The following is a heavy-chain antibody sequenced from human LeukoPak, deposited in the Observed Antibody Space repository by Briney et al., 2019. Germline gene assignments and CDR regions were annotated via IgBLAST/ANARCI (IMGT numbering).Heavy chain of an antibody. CDR1: GFTFSSYG. CDR2: ITSSSIYI. D-gene: IGHD5-24*01. Sequence: PGRSLRLSCAASGFTFSSYGMHWVRQAPGKGLEWVSSITSSSIYIYYADSVKGRFTISRDNAKTSLYLQMNSLRAEDTAVYYCARDSGMATVDCWGQGTLVTVSS. V-gene: IGHV3-21*01. CDR3: ARDSGMATVDC. J-gene: IGHJ4*02.